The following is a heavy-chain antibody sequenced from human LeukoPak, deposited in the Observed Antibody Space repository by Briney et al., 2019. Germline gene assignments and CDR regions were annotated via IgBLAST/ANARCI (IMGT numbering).Heavy chain of an antibody. J-gene: IGHJ3*02. Sequence: ASVKVSCKASGYTFTGYYMHWVRQAPGQGLEWMGCINPNSGGTNYAQKFQGRVTMTRDTSISTAYMELSRLRSDDTAVYYCARGSLTLVVPGDAFDIWGQGTMVTVSS. D-gene: IGHD6-13*01. V-gene: IGHV1-2*02. CDR2: INPNSGGT. CDR1: GYTFTGYY. CDR3: ARGSLTLVVPGDAFDI.